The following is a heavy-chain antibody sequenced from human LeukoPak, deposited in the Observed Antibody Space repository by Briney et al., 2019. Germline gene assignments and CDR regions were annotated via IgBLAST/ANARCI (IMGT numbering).Heavy chain of an antibody. CDR2: INPKSGGT. Sequence: GASVKVSCKASGYTFTGYYMHGVRQAPGQGREWMGWINPKSGGTNYAQKFQGRVTMTRDTSISTAYMELSRLRSDDTAVYYCARDRSFFHPLNIAAAGLSAFDIWGQGTMVTVSS. V-gene: IGHV1-2*02. D-gene: IGHD6-13*01. CDR3: ARDRSFFHPLNIAAAGLSAFDI. J-gene: IGHJ3*02. CDR1: GYTFTGYY.